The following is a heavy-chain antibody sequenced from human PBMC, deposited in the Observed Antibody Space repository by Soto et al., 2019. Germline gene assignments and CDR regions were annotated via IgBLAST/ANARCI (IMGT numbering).Heavy chain of an antibody. Sequence: PGGSLRLSCAASGFTFTRYSMNWVRQAPGKGLEWVSSISSTTNYIYYGDSMKGRFTISRDNAKNSLYLEMNSLRAEDTAVYYCARESEDLTSNFDYWGQGTPAPVYS. J-gene: IGHJ4*02. CDR1: GFTFTRYS. D-gene: IGHD7-27*01. CDR3: ARESEDLTSNFDY. V-gene: IGHV3-21*06. CDR2: ISSTTNYI.